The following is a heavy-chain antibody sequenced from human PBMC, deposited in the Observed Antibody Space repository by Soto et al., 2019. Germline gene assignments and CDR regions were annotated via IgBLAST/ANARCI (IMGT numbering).Heavy chain of an antibody. J-gene: IGHJ4*02. CDR1: GFTLSSYG. CDR3: ELGYYYDSSGYYGPYYFDY. V-gene: IGHV3-30*03. Sequence: LRLSCAASGFTLSSYGMHWVRQAPGKGLEWVAVISYDGSNKYYADSVKGRFTISRDNSKNTLYLQMNSLRAEDTAVYYCELGYYYDSSGYYGPYYFDYWGQGTLVTVSS. CDR2: ISYDGSNK. D-gene: IGHD3-22*01.